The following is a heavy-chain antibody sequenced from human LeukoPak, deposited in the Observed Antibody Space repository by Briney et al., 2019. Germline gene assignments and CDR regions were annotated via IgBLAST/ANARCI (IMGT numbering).Heavy chain of an antibody. Sequence: GGSLGLSCVTSGFTFSSYAMSWVRQAPGKGLEWDSVISGSGGTTYYADSVKGRFTISRDNSKSTLYLQMNSLRAEDTAVYYCAKDTSGSTSYSYHYGMDVWGQGTTVTVSS. J-gene: IGHJ6*02. D-gene: IGHD1-26*01. CDR1: GFTFSSYA. CDR2: ISGSGGTT. V-gene: IGHV3-23*01. CDR3: AKDTSGSTSYSYHYGMDV.